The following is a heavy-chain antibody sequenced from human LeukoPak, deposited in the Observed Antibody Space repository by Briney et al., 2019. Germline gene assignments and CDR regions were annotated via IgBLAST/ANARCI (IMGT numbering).Heavy chain of an antibody. D-gene: IGHD3-16*01. V-gene: IGHV1-2*02. J-gene: IGHJ4*02. Sequence: GASVKVSCKASGYTFSDYYMHWVRQAPRQGLEWMGWINPNSGGTNYAQKFQGRVTMTRDTSISTAYMELSRLRSDDAAVYYCARVRYRLAETYIDYWGQGTLVTVSS. CDR3: ARVRYRLAETYIDY. CDR2: INPNSGGT. CDR1: GYTFSDYY.